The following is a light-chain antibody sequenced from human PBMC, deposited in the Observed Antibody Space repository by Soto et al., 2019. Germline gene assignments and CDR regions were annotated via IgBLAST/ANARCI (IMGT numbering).Light chain of an antibody. CDR2: DAS. CDR3: QQRSDWPLT. V-gene: IGKV3-11*01. Sequence: EMLVTQSPGTLSLSTGVRDTLACRASQSVDNHLAWYQQKPGQAPRLLIYDASNRATDIPPRFSGRGSGSDFTLTISSLGPEDFVVYYCQQRSDWPLTFGQGAKVDIK. J-gene: IGKJ1*01. CDR1: QSVDNH.